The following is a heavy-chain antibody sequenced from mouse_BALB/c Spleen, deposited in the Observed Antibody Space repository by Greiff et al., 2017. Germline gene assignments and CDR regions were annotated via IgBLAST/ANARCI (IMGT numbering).Heavy chain of an antibody. J-gene: IGHJ2*01. CDR2: IWTGGGT. V-gene: IGHV2-9-2*01. CDR3: VRDYYGLDY. Sequence: QVQLKQSGPGLVAPSQSLSITCTVSGFSLTSYDISWIRQPPGKGLEWLGVIWTGGGTNYNSAFMSRLSISKDNSKSQVFLKMNRLQPDDTAIYYCVRDYYGLDYWGQGTTLTVSS. CDR1: GFSLTSYD. D-gene: IGHD1-1*01.